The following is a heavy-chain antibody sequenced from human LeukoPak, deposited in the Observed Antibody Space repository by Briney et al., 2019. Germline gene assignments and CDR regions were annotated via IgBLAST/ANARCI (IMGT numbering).Heavy chain of an antibody. Sequence: PSETLSLTCAVYGGSFSGYYWSWIRQPPGKGLEWIGEINHSGSTNYNPSLKSRVTISVGTSKNQFSLKLSSVTAADTAVYYCATPSEADMDVWGKGTTVTVSS. CDR1: GGSFSGYY. CDR2: INHSGST. J-gene: IGHJ6*03. CDR3: ATPSEADMDV. V-gene: IGHV4-34*01.